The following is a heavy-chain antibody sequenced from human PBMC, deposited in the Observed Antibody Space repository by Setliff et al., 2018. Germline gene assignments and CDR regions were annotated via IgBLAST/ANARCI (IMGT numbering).Heavy chain of an antibody. CDR3: ARLTGYCNGGNCYGYYTFDI. Sequence: SETLSLTCSVSGDSISSSSYYWGWIRQPPGKGLEWIGSINYSGITYYSPSLKSRVIVSVDTSKNQFSLKLSSVTAADTAVYYCARLTGYCNGGNCYGYYTFDIWGQGTMVTVSS. CDR1: GDSISSSSYY. D-gene: IGHD2-15*01. CDR2: INYSGIT. J-gene: IGHJ3*02. V-gene: IGHV4-39*01.